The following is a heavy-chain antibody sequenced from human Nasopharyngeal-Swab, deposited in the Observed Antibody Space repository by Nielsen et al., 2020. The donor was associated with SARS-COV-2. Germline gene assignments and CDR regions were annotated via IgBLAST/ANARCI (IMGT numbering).Heavy chain of an antibody. CDR3: ARVDGYYDSSGVVWGLEYFDL. J-gene: IGHJ2*01. Sequence: SETLSLTCTVSGGSINTITYYWGWIRQPPGKGLEWIGSIYYSGKTYDNPSLKSRVTISVDTSKNQFSLKLSSVTAADTAVYYCARVDGYYDSSGVVWGLEYFDLWGRGTLVTVSS. D-gene: IGHD3-22*01. V-gene: IGHV4-39*07. CDR2: IYYSGKT. CDR1: GGSINTITYY.